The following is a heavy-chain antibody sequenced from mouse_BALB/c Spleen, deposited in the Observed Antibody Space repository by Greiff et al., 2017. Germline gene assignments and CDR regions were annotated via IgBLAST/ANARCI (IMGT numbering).Heavy chain of an antibody. J-gene: IGHJ2*01. Sequence: EVQLQQSGAELVRSGASVKLSCTASGFHIKDYYMHWVKQRPEQGLEWIGWIDPENGDTEYAPKFQGKATMTADTSSNTAYLQLSSLTSEDTAVYYCNAYQSQRYFDYWGQGTTLTVSS. CDR3: NAYQSQRYFDY. CDR2: IDPENGDT. CDR1: GFHIKDYY. V-gene: IGHV14-4*02.